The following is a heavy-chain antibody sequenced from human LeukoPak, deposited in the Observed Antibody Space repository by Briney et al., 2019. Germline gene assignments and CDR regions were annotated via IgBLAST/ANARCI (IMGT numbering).Heavy chain of an antibody. CDR3: ARTKMTTVTTFDY. V-gene: IGHV4-39*01. CDR2: IYYSGST. CDR1: GGSISSSSYY. D-gene: IGHD4-11*01. J-gene: IGHJ4*02. Sequence: PSETLSLTCTVSGGSISSSSYYWGWIRQPPGKGLEWIGSIYYSGSTYYNPSLKSRVTISADTSKNQFSLKLSSVTAADTAVYYCARTKMTTVTTFDYWGQGTLVTVSS.